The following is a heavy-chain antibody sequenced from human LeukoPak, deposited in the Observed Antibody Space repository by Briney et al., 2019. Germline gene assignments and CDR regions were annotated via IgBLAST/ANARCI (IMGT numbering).Heavy chain of an antibody. J-gene: IGHJ4*02. CDR2: IRNKANHYTT. Sequence: GGSLTLSCAASGFSFSDYYMDWVRQAPGKGLEWVGRIRNKANHYTTEYAASAKGRFSISRDESKNSLYLQVNSLRAEDTAVYYCARDVPPGDIVVVVAATYLDYWGQGTLVTVSS. D-gene: IGHD2-15*01. CDR1: GFSFSDYY. V-gene: IGHV3-72*01. CDR3: ARDVPPGDIVVVVAATYLDY.